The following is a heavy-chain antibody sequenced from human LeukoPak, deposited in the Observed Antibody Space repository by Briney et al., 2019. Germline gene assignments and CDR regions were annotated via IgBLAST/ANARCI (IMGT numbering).Heavy chain of an antibody. CDR3: AKGEKRWLARQPNY. D-gene: IGHD6-19*01. CDR1: GFTFNDYA. Sequence: GRSLRLSCAASGFTFNDYAMHWVRQAPGKGLEWVSGISGNSGSIGYADSVKVRFTISRDNAKNTLYLQMNSLKADDTALYYCAKGEKRWLARQPNYWGQGTLVTVSS. J-gene: IGHJ4*02. V-gene: IGHV3-9*01. CDR2: ISGNSGSI.